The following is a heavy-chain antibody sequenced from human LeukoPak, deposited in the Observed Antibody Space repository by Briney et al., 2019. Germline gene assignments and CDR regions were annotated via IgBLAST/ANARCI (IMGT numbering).Heavy chain of an antibody. CDR1: GYTFTSYG. D-gene: IGHD5-12*01. CDR2: ISAYNGNT. Sequence: ASVKVSCKASGYTFTSYGISWVRQAPGQGLEWMGWISAYNGNTNYAQKLQGRVTMTTDTSTSTAYMELRSLGSDDTAVYYCARGGRMGGYDYNWFDPWGQGTLVTVSS. V-gene: IGHV1-18*01. J-gene: IGHJ5*02. CDR3: ARGGRMGGYDYNWFDP.